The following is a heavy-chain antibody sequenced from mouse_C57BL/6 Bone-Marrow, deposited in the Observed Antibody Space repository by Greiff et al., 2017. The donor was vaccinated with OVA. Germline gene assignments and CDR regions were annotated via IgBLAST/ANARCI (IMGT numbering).Heavy chain of an antibody. CDR2: IYPSDSET. D-gene: IGHD2-5*01. V-gene: IGHV1-61*01. J-gene: IGHJ3*01. Sequence: QVQLQQPGAELVRPGSSVKLSCKASGYTFTSYWMDWVKQRPGQGLEWIGNIYPSDSETHYNQKFKDKATLTVDKSSSTAYMQLSSLTSEDSAVYYCARAGYSKKAYWGQGTLVTVSA. CDR3: ARAGYSKKAY. CDR1: GYTFTSYW.